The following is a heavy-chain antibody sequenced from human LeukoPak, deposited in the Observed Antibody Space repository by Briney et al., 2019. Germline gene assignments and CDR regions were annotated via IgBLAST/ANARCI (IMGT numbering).Heavy chain of an antibody. V-gene: IGHV4-59*08. CDR3: ARHAGGWYIDY. Sequence: KPSETLSLTCTVSGGSIISYCWSWIRQPPGKGLEWIGYIYYSGSTNYNPSLKSRVTISVDTSKNQFSLKLSSVTAADTAVYYCARHAGGWYIDYWGQGTLVTVSS. J-gene: IGHJ4*02. CDR2: IYYSGST. CDR1: GGSIISYC. D-gene: IGHD6-19*01.